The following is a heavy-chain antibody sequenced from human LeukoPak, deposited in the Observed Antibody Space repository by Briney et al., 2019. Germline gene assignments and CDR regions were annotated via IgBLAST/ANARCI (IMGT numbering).Heavy chain of an antibody. V-gene: IGHV3-21*01. CDR2: ISSSSTYI. Sequence: PGGSLRLSCAASGFTFSTYSMNWVRQAPGKGLEWVSSISSSSTYIYYADSVKGRFTISRDNAKNSLYLQMNSLRAEDTAVYYCARVTNGGYDSGNFDYWGQGTLVTVSS. CDR1: GFTFSTYS. D-gene: IGHD5-12*01. J-gene: IGHJ4*02. CDR3: ARVTNGGYDSGNFDY.